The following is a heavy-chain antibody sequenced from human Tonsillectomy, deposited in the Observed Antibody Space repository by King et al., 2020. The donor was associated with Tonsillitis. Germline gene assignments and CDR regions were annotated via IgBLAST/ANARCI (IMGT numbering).Heavy chain of an antibody. CDR2: INPNSGGT. J-gene: IGHJ4*02. D-gene: IGHD3-22*01. CDR1: GYSFAAYS. Sequence: QLVQSGAEVKKPGASVKVSCKASGYSFAAYSIHWVRQAPGQGLEWMGRINPNSGGTNYAQKFQGRVTMTRDTSIGTAFMELSRLRSDDMAVYFCASDDASSGYYHTFDYWGQGTLVTVSS. V-gene: IGHV1-2*06. CDR3: ASDDASSGYYHTFDY.